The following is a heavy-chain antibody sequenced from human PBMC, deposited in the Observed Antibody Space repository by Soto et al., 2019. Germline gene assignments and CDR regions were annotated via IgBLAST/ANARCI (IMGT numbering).Heavy chain of an antibody. Sequence: EVQLVESGGGVVQPGGSLRLSCAASDFTFSNYWMYWVRQAPGKGLVWVSRIKNDGSSTSYADSVEGRFTISRDNAKNTLYLQMNSLRGEDTAVYYCARSPSSGWYYFDYWGQGALVTVSS. J-gene: IGHJ4*02. CDR1: DFTFSNYW. D-gene: IGHD6-19*01. CDR3: ARSPSSGWYYFDY. CDR2: IKNDGSST. V-gene: IGHV3-74*01.